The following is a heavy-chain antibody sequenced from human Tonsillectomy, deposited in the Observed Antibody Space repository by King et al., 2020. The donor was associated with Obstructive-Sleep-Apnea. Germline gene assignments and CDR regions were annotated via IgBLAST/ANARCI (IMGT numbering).Heavy chain of an antibody. Sequence: VQLVESGGGLVQPGRSLRLSCAASGFTFDDYAMHWVRQAPGKGLEWGSGICWKSGSIGYAASVKGRLTISRDNAKNFLYLQMNSLRAEDTALYYCAKDIMTTSLYYFDYWGQGTLVTVSS. CDR1: GFTFDDYA. J-gene: IGHJ4*02. CDR3: AKDIMTTSLYYFDY. D-gene: IGHD2-2*01. V-gene: IGHV3-9*01. CDR2: ICWKSGSI.